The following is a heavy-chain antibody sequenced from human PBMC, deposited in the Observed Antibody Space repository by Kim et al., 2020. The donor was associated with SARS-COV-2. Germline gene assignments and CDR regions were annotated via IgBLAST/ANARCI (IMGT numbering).Heavy chain of an antibody. CDR2: ISYDGSNK. J-gene: IGHJ5*02. D-gene: IGHD3-10*01. Sequence: GGSLRLSCAASGFTFSSYGMHWVRQAPGKGLEWVAVISYDGSNKYYADSVKGRFTISRDNSKNTLYLQMNSLRAEDTAVYYCAKPMVRGVIITSGFWFDPWGQGTLVTVSS. CDR3: AKPMVRGVIITSGFWFDP. CDR1: GFTFSSYG. V-gene: IGHV3-30*18.